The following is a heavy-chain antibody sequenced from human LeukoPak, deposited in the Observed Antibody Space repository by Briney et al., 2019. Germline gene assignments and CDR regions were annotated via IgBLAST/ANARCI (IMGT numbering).Heavy chain of an antibody. D-gene: IGHD4-17*01. Sequence: GGSLRLSCAASGFTFSSYAMSWVRQAPGKGLEWVSAISGSCGRTYYADSMKGRFTISRDNSKNTLYLQMNSLRAEDTALYYCAKNRTGDYAQYFDFWGQGTLVTVSS. J-gene: IGHJ4*02. CDR2: ISGSCGRT. V-gene: IGHV3-23*01. CDR3: AKNRTGDYAQYFDF. CDR1: GFTFSSYA.